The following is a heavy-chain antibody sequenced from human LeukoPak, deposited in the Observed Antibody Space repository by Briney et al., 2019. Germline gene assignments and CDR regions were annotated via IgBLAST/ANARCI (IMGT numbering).Heavy chain of an antibody. J-gene: IGHJ4*02. CDR2: IRYDGSNK. Sequence: GGSLRLSCAASGFTFSSYGMHWVRQAPGKGLEWVAFIRYDGSNKYYADSVKGRFTISRDNSKNTLYLQMNSLRAEDTAVYYCASLSGVIAAAGTKPDPDGGYWGQGTLVTVSS. CDR3: ASLSGVIAAAGTKPDPDGGY. D-gene: IGHD6-13*01. V-gene: IGHV3-30*02. CDR1: GFTFSSYG.